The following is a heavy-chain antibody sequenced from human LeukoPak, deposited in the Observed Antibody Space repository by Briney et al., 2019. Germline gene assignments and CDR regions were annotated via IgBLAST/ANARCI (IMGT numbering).Heavy chain of an antibody. V-gene: IGHV5-51*01. J-gene: IGHJ4*02. CDR2: IYPGDSDT. CDR3: ARLGPPNCGGDCYSDY. D-gene: IGHD2-21*02. CDR1: GYNFTTYW. Sequence: GESLTISCKGSGYNFTTYWIGWVRQLPGKGLEWMAMIYPGDSDTRYSPSFQGQVTISADKSIRTAYLQWSSLRASGTAMYYCARLGPPNCGGDCYSDYWGQGTLSTVSS.